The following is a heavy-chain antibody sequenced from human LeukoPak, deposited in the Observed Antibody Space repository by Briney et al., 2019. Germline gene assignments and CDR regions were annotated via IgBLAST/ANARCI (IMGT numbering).Heavy chain of an antibody. CDR3: TTDMFYMKGFDP. V-gene: IGHV3-15*01. CDR1: GFTFSSYA. J-gene: IGHJ5*02. Sequence: PGGSLRLSCAASGFTFSSYAMHWVRQAPGKGLEWVGRIKSNVDGGATDYAAPVKGRFTMSRDDSKDTLYLQMNSLKSEDTAIYYCTTDMFYMKGFDPWGQGTLVTVSS. D-gene: IGHD3-10*02. CDR2: IKSNVDGGAT.